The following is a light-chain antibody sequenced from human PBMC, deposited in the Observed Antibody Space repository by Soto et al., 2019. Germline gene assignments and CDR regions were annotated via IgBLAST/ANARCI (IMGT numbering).Light chain of an antibody. Sequence: SALTQPPSVSGAPGHRVTISCAGSSSNIGANYAVHWYQQLPGTAPKLLIYSNNQRPSGVPDRFSGSKSGTSASLAISGLQSEDEADYYCAAWDDSLNGYVFGTGTKVTVL. J-gene: IGLJ1*01. V-gene: IGLV1-44*01. CDR1: SSNIGANYA. CDR3: AAWDDSLNGYV. CDR2: SNN.